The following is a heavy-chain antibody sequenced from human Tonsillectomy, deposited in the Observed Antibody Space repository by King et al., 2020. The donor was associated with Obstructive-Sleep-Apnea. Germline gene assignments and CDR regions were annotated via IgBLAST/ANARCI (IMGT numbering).Heavy chain of an antibody. CDR3: ARVGVVPAAIRYYYYGMDV. Sequence: VQLQESGPGLVKPSETLSLTCTVSGGSISSYYWSWIRQPPGKGLEWIGYIYYSGSTNYNPSLKSRVTISVDTSKNQFSLKLSSVTAADTAVYYCARVGVVPAAIRYYYYGMDVWGQGTTVTVSS. CDR1: GGSISSYY. CDR2: IYYSGST. J-gene: IGHJ6*02. V-gene: IGHV4-59*01. D-gene: IGHD2-2*01.